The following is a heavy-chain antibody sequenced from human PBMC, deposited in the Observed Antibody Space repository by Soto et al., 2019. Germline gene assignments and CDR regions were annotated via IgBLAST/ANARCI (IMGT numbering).Heavy chain of an antibody. CDR1: GGTFSSYT. CDR2: IIPILGIA. D-gene: IGHD3-10*01. CDR3: ARGAYYYRSGKDY. J-gene: IGHJ4*02. V-gene: IGHV1-69*02. Sequence: QVQLVQSGAEVKKPGSSVKVSCKASGGTFSSYTISWVRQAPGQGLEWMGRIIPILGIANYAQKFQGRVTITADKSTSTAYMELSSLSSEDTAVYYCARGAYYYRSGKDYWGQGTLVTVSS.